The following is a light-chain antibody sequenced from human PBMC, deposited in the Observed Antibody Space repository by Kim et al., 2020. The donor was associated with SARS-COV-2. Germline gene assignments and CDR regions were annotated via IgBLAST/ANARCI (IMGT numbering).Light chain of an antibody. Sequence: LGQTVRITCQGDSLRTYYASWYQKKPGQAPRLVIYGKNNRPSGIPDRFSGSSSGNTASLTVTGAQAVDEADYYCNSRDNSGDHVVFGGGTKLIVL. V-gene: IGLV3-19*01. J-gene: IGLJ2*01. CDR2: GKN. CDR1: SLRTYY. CDR3: NSRDNSGDHVV.